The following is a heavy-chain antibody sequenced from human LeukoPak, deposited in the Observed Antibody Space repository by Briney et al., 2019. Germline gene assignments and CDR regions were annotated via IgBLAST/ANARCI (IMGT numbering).Heavy chain of an antibody. V-gene: IGHV1-18*01. J-gene: IGHJ4*02. CDR2: ISGGNGNT. CDR3: VRDILTGYSRYDY. D-gene: IGHD3-9*01. Sequence: ASVKVSCKASGYTFTSYGISWVRQAPGQGLEWLGWISGGNGNTRYSQKFQDRVTITMDTSASTAYMELSSLRSEDTAFYYCVRDILTGYSRYDYWGQGTLVTVSS. CDR1: GYTFTSYG.